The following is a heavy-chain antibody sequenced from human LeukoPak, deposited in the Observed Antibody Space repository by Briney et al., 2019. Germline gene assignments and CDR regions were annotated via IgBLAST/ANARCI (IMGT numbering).Heavy chain of an antibody. CDR3: AKEGPLRYFDY. Sequence: GGSLRLSCAASGFTFNNHAMSWVRQAPGKGLEWVSGISGSGGGTYYADSVKGRSTISRDNSKNTLYLQMNSLRAEDTAVYYCAKEGPLRYFDYWGQGTLVTVSS. D-gene: IGHD3-16*01. V-gene: IGHV3-23*01. CDR1: GFTFNNHA. J-gene: IGHJ4*02. CDR2: ISGSGGGT.